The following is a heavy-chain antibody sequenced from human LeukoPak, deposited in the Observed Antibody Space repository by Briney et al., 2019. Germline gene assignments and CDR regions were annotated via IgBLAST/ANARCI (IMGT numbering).Heavy chain of an antibody. J-gene: IGHJ5*02. D-gene: IGHD3-10*01. Sequence: GGSLRLSCAASGFTFSRYEMNWVRQAPGKGLEWVSYISSIGSTIYYADSVKGRFTISRDNAKDSLYLQMNSLRAEDTAVYYCARESITMVRGHDWFDPWGQGTLVTVSS. CDR3: ARESITMVRGHDWFDP. CDR1: GFTFSRYE. V-gene: IGHV3-48*03. CDR2: ISSIGSTI.